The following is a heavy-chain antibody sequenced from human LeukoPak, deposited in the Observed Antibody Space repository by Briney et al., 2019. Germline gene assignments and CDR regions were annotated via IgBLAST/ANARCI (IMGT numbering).Heavy chain of an antibody. CDR1: GYTFTGYY. V-gene: IGHV1-2*02. CDR3: ARKDYFDY. Sequence: ASVKVSCKDCGYTFTGYYMHWVRQAPGQGLEWMGWINPNSGGTNYAQKFQGRVTMTRDTSISTAYMELSRLTSDDTAIYYCARKDYFDYWGQGTLVTVSS. CDR2: INPNSGGT. J-gene: IGHJ4*02.